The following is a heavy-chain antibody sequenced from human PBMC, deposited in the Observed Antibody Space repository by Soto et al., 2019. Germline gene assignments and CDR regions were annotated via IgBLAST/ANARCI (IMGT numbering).Heavy chain of an antibody. CDR3: ARQAKWYSSSWHWFDP. Sequence: SETLSLTCTVSGGSISSYYWSWIRQPPGKGLEWIGYIYYSGSTNYNPSLKSRVTISVDTSKNQFSLKLSSVTAADTALFYCARQAKWYSSSWHWFDPWGQGTLVTVSS. D-gene: IGHD6-13*01. CDR1: GGSISSYY. CDR2: IYYSGST. J-gene: IGHJ5*02. V-gene: IGHV4-59*08.